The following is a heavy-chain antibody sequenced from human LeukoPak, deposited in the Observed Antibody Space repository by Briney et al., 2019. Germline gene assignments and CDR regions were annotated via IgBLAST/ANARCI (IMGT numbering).Heavy chain of an antibody. CDR1: GFTFSSYS. Sequence: GGSLRLSCAASGFTFSSYSMSWVRQAPGKGLEWVSFISSISSYIYYADSVKGRFTISRDNAKNSLYLQMNSLRAEDTAVYYCARVRVQGEGITGTSYYYYYYMDVWGKGTTVTVSS. D-gene: IGHD1-20*01. J-gene: IGHJ6*03. V-gene: IGHV3-21*01. CDR2: ISSISSYI. CDR3: ARVRVQGEGITGTSYYYYYYMDV.